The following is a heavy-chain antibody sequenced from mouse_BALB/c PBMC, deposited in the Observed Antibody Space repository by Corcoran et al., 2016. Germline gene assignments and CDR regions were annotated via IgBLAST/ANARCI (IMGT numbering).Heavy chain of an antibody. V-gene: IGHV9-3-1*01. CDR3: AREGYDYAWFAY. Sequence: QIQLVQSGPELKKPGETVKISCKASGYTFTNYGMNWVKQAPGKGLKWMGWINTYTGEPTYADDFKGRFAFSLETSASTAYLQINNLKNEDTATYFCAREGYDYAWFAYWGQGTLVTVSA. CDR1: GYTFTNYG. J-gene: IGHJ3*01. D-gene: IGHD2-4*01. CDR2: INTYTGEP.